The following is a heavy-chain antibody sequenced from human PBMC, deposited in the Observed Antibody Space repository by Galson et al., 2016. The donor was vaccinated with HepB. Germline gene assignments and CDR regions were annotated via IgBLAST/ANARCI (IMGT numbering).Heavy chain of an antibody. V-gene: IGHV1-69*06. CDR1: GCTFSSYA. CDR2: IITIFGTA. CDR3: ARVPPYCTNGVCKQTNWFDP. D-gene: IGHD2-8*01. J-gene: IGHJ5*02. Sequence: SVKVSCKASGCTFSSYAISWVRQAPGQGLEWMGGIITIFGTANYAQKFQGRVTITADTSTSTAYMALSSLRSEDTAVYYCARVPPYCTNGVCKQTNWFDPWGQGTLVTVSS.